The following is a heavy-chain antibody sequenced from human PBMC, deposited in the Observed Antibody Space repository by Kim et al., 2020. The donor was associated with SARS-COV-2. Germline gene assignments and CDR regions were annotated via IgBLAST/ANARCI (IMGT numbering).Heavy chain of an antibody. CDR1: GFTFSNAW. CDR3: TTGITMVMALCMDV. V-gene: IGHV3-15*01. Sequence: GGSLRLSCAASGFTFSNAWMSWVRQAPGKGLEWVGRIKSKTDGGTTDYAAPVKGRFTISRDDSKNTLYLQMNSLKTEDTTVYYCTTGITMVMALCMDVWGQGTTVTVSS. D-gene: IGHD3-10*01. J-gene: IGHJ6*02. CDR2: IKSKTDGGTT.